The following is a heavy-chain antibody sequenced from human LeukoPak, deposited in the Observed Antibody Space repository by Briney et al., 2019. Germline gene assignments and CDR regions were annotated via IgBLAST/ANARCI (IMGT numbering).Heavy chain of an antibody. Sequence: GGSLRLSCAASGFTFSSYAMSWVRQAPGKGLEWVSAISGSGGSTYYADSVKGRFTISRDNSKNTLYLQMNSLRAEDTAVYYRAKDRLGGIVVVPAAILDYWGQGTLVTVSS. CDR3: AKDRLGGIVVVPAAILDY. D-gene: IGHD2-2*01. CDR1: GFTFSSYA. V-gene: IGHV3-23*01. CDR2: ISGSGGST. J-gene: IGHJ4*02.